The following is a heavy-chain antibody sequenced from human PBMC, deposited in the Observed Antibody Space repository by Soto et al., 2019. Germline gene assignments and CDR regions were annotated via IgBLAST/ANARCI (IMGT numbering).Heavy chain of an antibody. J-gene: IGHJ6*02. CDR2: ITPYNDDT. Sequence: ASVKVSCKTSGYTFINYGISWVRQAPGQGPEWIGWITPYNDDTTYAQKFQGSVTMTTDTSTRTAYMELRSLRSDDTAIYYCARDGFYEGSGRYRYGYSPPRYYAMHVWG. CDR1: GYTFINYG. D-gene: IGHD5-18*01. V-gene: IGHV1-18*01. CDR3: ARDGFYEGSGRYRYGYSPPRYYAMHV.